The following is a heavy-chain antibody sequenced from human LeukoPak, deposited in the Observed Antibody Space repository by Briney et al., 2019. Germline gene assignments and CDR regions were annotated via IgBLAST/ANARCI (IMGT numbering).Heavy chain of an antibody. CDR2: ILANGVT. CDR3: AKGGRISVLERRAFEI. Sequence: PGGSLRLSCAASGFGFSNSAMSWARQAPGKGLEWVSLILANGVTYYSDSVTGRFSISRDNSKSTLYVQMNGLRAEDTAMYYCAKGGRISVLERRAFEIWGQGTMVTVSS. J-gene: IGHJ3*02. D-gene: IGHD2-15*01. CDR1: GFGFSNSA. V-gene: IGHV3-23*01.